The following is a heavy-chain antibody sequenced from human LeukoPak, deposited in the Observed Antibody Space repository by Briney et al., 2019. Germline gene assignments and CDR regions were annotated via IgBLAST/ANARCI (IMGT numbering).Heavy chain of an antibody. D-gene: IGHD6-19*01. J-gene: IGHJ4*02. Sequence: ASVKVSCKASGYTFTSYDINWVRQAVGQGLEWMGWMNPNSGNKGCAQKFQGRVTMTRSTSISTAYMELSSLTSEDTAVYYCARGGSGWDLEHDYWGQGTLVTVSS. CDR3: ARGGSGWDLEHDY. CDR1: GYTFTSYD. V-gene: IGHV1-8*01. CDR2: MNPNSGNK.